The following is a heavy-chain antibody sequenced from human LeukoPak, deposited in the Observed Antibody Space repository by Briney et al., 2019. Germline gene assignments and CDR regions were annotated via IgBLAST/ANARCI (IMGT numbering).Heavy chain of an antibody. CDR1: GYTFTDYY. V-gene: IGHV1-69-2*01. Sequence: GASVKVSCKASGYTFTDYYMHWVQQAPGKGLEWMGRVDPEDGETIYAEKFQGRVTITADTSTDTAYMELSSLRSEDTAVYYCATDLRTSQTSWGQGTLVTVSS. D-gene: IGHD2-2*01. CDR2: VDPEDGET. J-gene: IGHJ5*02. CDR3: ATDLRTSQTS.